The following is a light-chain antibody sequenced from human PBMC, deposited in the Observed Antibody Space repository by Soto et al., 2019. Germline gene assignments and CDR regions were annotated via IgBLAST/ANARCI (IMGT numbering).Light chain of an antibody. CDR3: AAWDDSLNGSYV. CDR2: SNN. Sequence: QSALTQPPSTSGTPGQRVTISCSGSRSNIGSNTVTWYQQLPGTAPKLLTYSNNQRPSGVPDRFSGSKSGTSASLAISGLQSEDEADYYCAAWDDSLNGSYVFGTGTKVTVL. J-gene: IGLJ1*01. V-gene: IGLV1-44*01. CDR1: RSNIGSNT.